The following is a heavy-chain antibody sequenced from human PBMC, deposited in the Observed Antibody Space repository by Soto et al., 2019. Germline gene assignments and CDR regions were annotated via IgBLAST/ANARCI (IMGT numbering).Heavy chain of an antibody. J-gene: IGHJ5*02. Sequence: QVQLQESGPGLVMPSQTLSLTCTVSGGSISSGDYYWSWIRQPPGKGLEWIGCIFYTGSTYYNPSLKSRITISVHTPKSQFSLKLTSVTPADTAVYYCASVTRYCTGGGCNPNWFDPWGQGTLVTVSS. CDR2: IFYTGST. CDR3: ASVTRYCTGGGCNPNWFDP. V-gene: IGHV4-30-4*01. CDR1: GGSISSGDYY. D-gene: IGHD2-8*02.